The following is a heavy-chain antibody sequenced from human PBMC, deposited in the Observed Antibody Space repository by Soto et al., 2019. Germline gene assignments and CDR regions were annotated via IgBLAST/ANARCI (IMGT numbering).Heavy chain of an antibody. CDR1: GDSVSSNSAA. D-gene: IGHD4-17*01. J-gene: IGHJ5*02. V-gene: IGHV6-1*01. CDR2: TYYRSKWYN. Sequence: PSETLSLTCAISGDSVSSNSAAWNWIRQSPSRGLEWLGRTYYRSKWYNDYAVSVKSRITINPDTSKNQFSLQLNSVTPEDTAVYYCARSLRPKNWFDPWGQGTLVTVYS. CDR3: ARSLRPKNWFDP.